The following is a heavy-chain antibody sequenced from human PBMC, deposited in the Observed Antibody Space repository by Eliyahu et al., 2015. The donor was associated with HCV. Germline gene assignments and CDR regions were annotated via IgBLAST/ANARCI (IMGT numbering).Heavy chain of an antibody. CDR3: ARASRDRPYCSSTSCVSQLRIFDY. J-gene: IGHJ4*02. Sequence: QVQLQQWGAGLLKPSETLSLTCAVYGGSFSGYYWSWIRPPPGKGLEWIGEINHSGSTNYNPSLKSRVTISVDTSKNQFSLKLSSVTAADTAVYYCARASRDRPYCSSTSCVSQLRIFDYWGQGTLVTVSS. V-gene: IGHV4-34*01. CDR2: INHSGST. CDR1: GGSFSGYY. D-gene: IGHD2-2*01.